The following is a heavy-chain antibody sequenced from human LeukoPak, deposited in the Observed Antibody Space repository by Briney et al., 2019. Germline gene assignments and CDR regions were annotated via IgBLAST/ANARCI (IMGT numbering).Heavy chain of an antibody. Sequence: GGSLRLSCAASGFTFSSYGMHWVRQAPGKGLEWVAYIRYHGSNINYADSVKGRFTISRDNSKNTLFVQMNSLRAEDTAVYYCAKDYGISGTGGAWLDPWGQGTLVTVSS. J-gene: IGHJ5*02. CDR1: GFTFSSYG. D-gene: IGHD1-20*01. V-gene: IGHV3-30*02. CDR2: IRYHGSNI. CDR3: AKDYGISGTGGAWLDP.